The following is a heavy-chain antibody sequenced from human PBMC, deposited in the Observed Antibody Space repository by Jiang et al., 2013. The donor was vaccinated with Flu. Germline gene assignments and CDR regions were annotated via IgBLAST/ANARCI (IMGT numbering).Heavy chain of an antibody. V-gene: IGHV4-4*02. CDR2: IYHSGST. J-gene: IGHJ4*02. CDR1: GGSISDIKW. CDR3: ARGWPGAGFDS. Sequence: GPGLVKPSGTLSLTCAVSGGSISDIKWWSWVRQPPGKGLEWIGEIYHSGSTNYNPSLRSRVTISVDKSKNQFSLRLTSVTAADTAVYYCARGWPGAGFDSWGQGTLVTISA. D-gene: IGHD7-27*01.